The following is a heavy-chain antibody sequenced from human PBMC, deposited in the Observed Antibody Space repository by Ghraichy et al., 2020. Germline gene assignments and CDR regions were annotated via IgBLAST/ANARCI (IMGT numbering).Heavy chain of an antibody. Sequence: SCAASGFTFSSYIMNWVRQAPGKGLEWVSSISSSSSYIYYADSVKGRFTISRDNAKNSLYLQMSSLRAEDTAVYYCARDRAIDGYYYYYGMDVWGQGTTVTVPS. J-gene: IGHJ6*02. CDR1: GFTFSSYI. V-gene: IGHV3-21*01. CDR2: ISSSSSYI. D-gene: IGHD5-24*01. CDR3: ARDRAIDGYYYYYGMDV.